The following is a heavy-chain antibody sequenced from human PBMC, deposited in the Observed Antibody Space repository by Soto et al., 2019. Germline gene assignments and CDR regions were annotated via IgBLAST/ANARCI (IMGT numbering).Heavy chain of an antibody. V-gene: IGHV4-59*01. CDR2: IYYSGST. CDR3: ARRYGASFDY. J-gene: IGHJ4*02. CDR1: GVSISSYY. D-gene: IGHD4-17*01. Sequence: SETLSLTCTVSGVSISSYYWSWIRQPPGKGLEWIGYIYYSGSTNYNPSLKSRVTISVDTSKNQFSLKLSSVTAADTAVYYCARRYGASFDYWGQGTLVTVSS.